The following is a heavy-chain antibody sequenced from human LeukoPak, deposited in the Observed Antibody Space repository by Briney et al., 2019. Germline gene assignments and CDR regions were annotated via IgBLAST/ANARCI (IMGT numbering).Heavy chain of an antibody. V-gene: IGHV4-39*01. D-gene: IGHD3-22*01. J-gene: IGHJ4*02. CDR2: IYYSGST. CDR3: ARATYYYDSSGYWDY. CDR1: GGSISSSSYY. Sequence: SETLSLTCTVSGGSISSSSYYWGWIRQPPGKGLEWIGSIYYSGSTYYNPSLKSRVTISVDTSKNQFSLKLSSVTAADTAMYYCARATYYYDSSGYWDYWGQGTLVTVSS.